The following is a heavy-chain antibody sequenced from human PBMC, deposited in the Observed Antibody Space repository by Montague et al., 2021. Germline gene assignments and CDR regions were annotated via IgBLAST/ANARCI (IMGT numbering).Heavy chain of an antibody. CDR1: GGSFSRYF. V-gene: IGHV4-34*01. Sequence: SETLSLTCAVYGGSFSRYFWSWIRQPPGRGPELIGHISPTGSTRYNPSLDSRVTISLDTSRSRLSLKLTSVTVADTSIYFCVGEPNEYYLDVWGQGTPVSVSP. D-gene: IGHD6-6*01. J-gene: IGHJ4*02. CDR2: ISPTGST. CDR3: VGEPNEYYLDV.